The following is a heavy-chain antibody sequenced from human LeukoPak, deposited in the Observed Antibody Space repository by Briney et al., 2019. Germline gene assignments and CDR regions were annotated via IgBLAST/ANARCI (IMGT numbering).Heavy chain of an antibody. V-gene: IGHV4-39*01. CDR1: GASVSSGSFY. J-gene: IGHJ5*02. D-gene: IGHD3-10*01. Sequence: PSETLSLTCSVSGASVSSGSFYWGWLSQSPGKGLEWIATIYYTGSTYYDPSLKSRVSISIDTSNNQFSLNVKSVSAADTAVYYCARHSGSGSLSRPFDPWGQGTLVTVTS. CDR3: ARHSGSGSLSRPFDP. CDR2: IYYTGST.